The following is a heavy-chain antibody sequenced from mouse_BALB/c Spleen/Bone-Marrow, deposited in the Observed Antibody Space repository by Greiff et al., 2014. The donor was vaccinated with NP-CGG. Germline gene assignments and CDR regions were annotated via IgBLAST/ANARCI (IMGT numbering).Heavy chain of an antibody. CDR3: ARGGAYWYFDV. Sequence: VQLKDSGPVLVKPGASVKISCKASGYTFTDYNMHWVKQSHGKSLEWIGYIYPYNGGTGYNQKFKNKATLTVDNSSSTAYMEFRSLTSEDSAVYYCARGGAYWYFDVWGAGTTVTVSS. CDR1: GYTFTDYN. J-gene: IGHJ1*01. V-gene: IGHV1S29*02. CDR2: IYPYNGGT.